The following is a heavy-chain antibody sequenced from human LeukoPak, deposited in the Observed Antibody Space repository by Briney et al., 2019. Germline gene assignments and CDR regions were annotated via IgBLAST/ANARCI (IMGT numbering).Heavy chain of an antibody. J-gene: IGHJ5*02. CDR3: ARPYDFWSGRTAFGFDP. CDR1: GYSFTSYW. CDR2: IYPGDSDT. V-gene: IGHV5-51*01. Sequence: GESLKISCKGSGYSFTSYWNGCVRQMPGKGLEWMGNIYPGDSDTRYSPSFQGQVTISADKSISTAYLQWSSLKASDTAMYYCARPYDFWSGRTAFGFDPWGQGTLVTVSS. D-gene: IGHD3-3*01.